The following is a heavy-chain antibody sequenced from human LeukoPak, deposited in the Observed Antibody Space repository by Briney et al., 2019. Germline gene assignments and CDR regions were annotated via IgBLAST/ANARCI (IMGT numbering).Heavy chain of an antibody. CDR2: ISTSSSYI. D-gene: IGHD2-15*01. J-gene: IGHJ5*02. V-gene: IGHV3-21*01. CDR1: GFTFSNYA. CDR3: ARGADGVSSNSRGWFDP. Sequence: GGSLRLSCAASGFTFSNYAMSWVRQAPGKGLEWVSSISTSSSYIYYADSVRGRFTISRDNAKNALYLQMNSLRAEDTAVYSCARGADGVSSNSRGWFDPWGQGTLVTVSS.